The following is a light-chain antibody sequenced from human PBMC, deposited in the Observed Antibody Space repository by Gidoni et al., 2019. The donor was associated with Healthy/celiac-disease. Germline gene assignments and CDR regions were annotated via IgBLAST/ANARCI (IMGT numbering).Light chain of an antibody. CDR1: SSDVGGYNY. CDR2: DVS. CDR3: SSYTSSSTLV. V-gene: IGLV2-14*04. J-gene: IGLJ3*02. Sequence: PEQSITISCTGTSSDVGGYNYVSWYQQHPGKAPKLMIYDVSNRPSGVSNRFSGSKSGNTASLTISGLQAEDEADYYCSSYTSSSTLVFGGGTKLTVL.